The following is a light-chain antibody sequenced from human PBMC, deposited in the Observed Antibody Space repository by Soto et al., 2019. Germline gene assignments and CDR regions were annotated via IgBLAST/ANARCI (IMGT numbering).Light chain of an antibody. J-gene: IGKJ4*01. CDR3: QQYDSWPVT. V-gene: IGKV1-39*01. Sequence: EIQMTQSPSSLSASVGDRVTITCRASQTISTYLNWYQHKAGKAPKLLIYAASTLQSGVPSRFSGSGSGTNFSLTINSLQSEDFAIYYCQQYDSWPVTFGGGTKVDIK. CDR1: QTISTY. CDR2: AAS.